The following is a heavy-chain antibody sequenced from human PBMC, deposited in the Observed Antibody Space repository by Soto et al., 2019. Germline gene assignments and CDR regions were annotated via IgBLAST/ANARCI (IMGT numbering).Heavy chain of an antibody. V-gene: IGHV3-33*01. Sequence: QVQLVESGGGVVQPGRSLRLSCAASGFTFSSYGMHWVRQAPGKGLEWVAVIWYDGSNKYYADSVKGRFTISRDNSKNTLYLQMNSLRAEDTAVYYCASTTVTTCGLDYYYYYGMDVWGQGTTVTVSS. CDR2: IWYDGSNK. CDR1: GFTFSSYG. J-gene: IGHJ6*02. CDR3: ASTTVTTCGLDYYYYYGMDV. D-gene: IGHD4-17*01.